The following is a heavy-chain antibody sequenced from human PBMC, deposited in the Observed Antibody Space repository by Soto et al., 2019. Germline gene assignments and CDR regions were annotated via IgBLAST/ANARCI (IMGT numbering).Heavy chain of an antibody. D-gene: IGHD6-13*01. CDR2: INPNSGGT. CDR3: ARSLLDEYSSSWRSAYYGMDV. V-gene: IGHV1-2*02. CDR1: GFTFSAYY. J-gene: IGHJ6*02. Sequence: QVQLVQSGTEVKKPGASVKVSCKASGFTFSAYYIYWVRQAPGQGLEWIGWINPNSGGTNNAKEFQGRVTMTRDTSTSTVYMELSALIPDDTAVYYCARSLLDEYSSSWRSAYYGMDVWGQGTTVTVSS.